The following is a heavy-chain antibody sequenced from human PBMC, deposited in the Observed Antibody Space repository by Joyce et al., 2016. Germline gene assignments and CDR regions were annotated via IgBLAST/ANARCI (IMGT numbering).Heavy chain of an antibody. CDR3: AGDREGRTYVL. V-gene: IGHV4-31*03. D-gene: IGHD3-10*01. J-gene: IGHJ2*01. Sequence: QVQLQESGPGLVKPSQTLSLTCTVSGDSLSSGGYSWSWIRQHPEKGLEWIGYIYYSDMTSYNPSVKSRVAISIDTSKNQFSLRLRSVTAADAAVYYCAGDREGRTYVLWGRGTLVTVSS. CDR1: GDSLSSGGYS. CDR2: IYYSDMT.